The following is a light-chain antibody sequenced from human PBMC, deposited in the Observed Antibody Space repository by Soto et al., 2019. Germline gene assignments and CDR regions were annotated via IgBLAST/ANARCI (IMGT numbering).Light chain of an antibody. J-gene: IGLJ2*01. CDR3: QSYDSSLSVVV. CDR2: GNS. CDR1: RSNIGADYD. Sequence: QSVLTQPPSVSGATGQRVTSSCTGSRSNIGADYDVHWYQHLPGTAPKVLIYGNSNRPSGVPDRISGSKSGTSASLAITGLQAEDEADYYCQSYDSSLSVVVFGGGTKLTVL. V-gene: IGLV1-40*01.